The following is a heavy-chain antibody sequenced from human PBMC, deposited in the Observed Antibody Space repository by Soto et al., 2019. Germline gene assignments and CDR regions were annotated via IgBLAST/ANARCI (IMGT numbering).Heavy chain of an antibody. CDR3: ARDEFWSDYHGYFDY. Sequence: SVKVSCKASGGTFSSYAISWVRQAPGQGLEWMGGIIPIFGTANYAQKFQGRVTITADESTSTAYMELSSLRSEDTAVYYCARDEFWSDYHGYFDYWGQGTLVTVSS. J-gene: IGHJ4*02. CDR1: GGTFSSYA. CDR2: IIPIFGTA. V-gene: IGHV1-69*13. D-gene: IGHD3-3*01.